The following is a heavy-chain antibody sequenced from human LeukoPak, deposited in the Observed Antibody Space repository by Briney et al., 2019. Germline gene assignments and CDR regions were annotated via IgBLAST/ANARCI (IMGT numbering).Heavy chain of an antibody. V-gene: IGHV4-59*01. CDR2: INHSGST. Sequence: SETLSLTCTVSGGSISSYYWSWIRQPPGKGLEWIGEINHSGSTNYSPSLKSRVTISVDASKNQFSLKLTSVTAADTAVYFCARGTRDGYTIDYWGQGTLVTVSS. J-gene: IGHJ4*02. D-gene: IGHD5-24*01. CDR1: GGSISSYY. CDR3: ARGTRDGYTIDY.